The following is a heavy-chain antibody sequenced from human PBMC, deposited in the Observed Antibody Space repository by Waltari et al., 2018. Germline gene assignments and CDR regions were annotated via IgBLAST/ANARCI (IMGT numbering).Heavy chain of an antibody. Sequence: QVQLVQSGAEVKKPGASVKVSCKVSGYTLNEFSMHWVRQAHGKGLEWMGGFDPEDGETIYAQKFQGRVTMTEDTSTDTAYMELSSLRSEDTAVYYCATDQVGYDSSGYYYRFDYWGQGTLVTVSS. V-gene: IGHV1-24*01. CDR1: GYTLNEFS. CDR3: ATDQVGYDSSGYYYRFDY. CDR2: FDPEDGET. D-gene: IGHD3-22*01. J-gene: IGHJ4*02.